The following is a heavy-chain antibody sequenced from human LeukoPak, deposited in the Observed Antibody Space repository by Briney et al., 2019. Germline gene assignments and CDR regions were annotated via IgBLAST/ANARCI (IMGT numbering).Heavy chain of an antibody. CDR1: GGSISSNNW. V-gene: IGHV4-4*02. CDR3: AREVRDTAMVAPLNWFDP. Sequence: KPSGTLSLTCAVSGGSISSNNWWSWVRQPPGKGLEWIGEIYHSGSTNYNPSLKSRVTISVDKSKNQFSLKLNSVTAADTAVYYCAREVRDTAMVAPLNWFDPWGQGTLVTVSS. CDR2: IYHSGST. D-gene: IGHD5-18*01. J-gene: IGHJ5*02.